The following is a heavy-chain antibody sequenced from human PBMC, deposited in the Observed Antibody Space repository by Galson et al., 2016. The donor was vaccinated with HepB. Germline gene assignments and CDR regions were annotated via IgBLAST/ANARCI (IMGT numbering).Heavy chain of an antibody. Sequence: CAISGDSVSSNSAGWYWIRQSPSRGLEWLGRTYYRSKWHFDYAESVESRIAINPDTAKNQFSPQLNSVTPEDTSIYYCARSYLLGRGFGSWGQGTLVTVSS. CDR3: ARSYLLGRGFGS. J-gene: IGHJ4*02. V-gene: IGHV6-1*01. CDR2: TYYRSKWHF. CDR1: GDSVSSNSAG. D-gene: IGHD7-27*01.